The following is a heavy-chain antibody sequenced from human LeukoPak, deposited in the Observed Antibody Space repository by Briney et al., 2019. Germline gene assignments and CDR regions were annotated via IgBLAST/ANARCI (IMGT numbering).Heavy chain of an antibody. CDR3: AKVYPPGIVVPAGLWEAYFDY. CDR1: GYTFTGYY. CDR2: INPNNGGT. V-gene: IGHV1-2*02. D-gene: IGHD2-2*01. Sequence: ASVKVSCKASGYTFTGYYIHWVRQAPGQGLEWMGWINPNNGGTNYAQNFQGRVTVTRDTSITTAYMELSRLRSDDTAVYYCAKVYPPGIVVPAGLWEAYFDYWGQGTLVTVSS. J-gene: IGHJ4*02.